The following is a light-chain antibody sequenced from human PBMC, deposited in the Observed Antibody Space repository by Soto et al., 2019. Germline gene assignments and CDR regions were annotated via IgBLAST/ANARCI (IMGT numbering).Light chain of an antibody. Sequence: DIQMTQSPSSLSASIGDRVTINCRASQGIFNYLAWYQKKPGKVPKLLISAASTLQSGVPSRFSGSGSGTDFTLTISSLLPEDVATYYCQKYNSDPRTFGQGTKVEIK. CDR1: QGIFNY. CDR3: QKYNSDPRT. J-gene: IGKJ1*01. CDR2: AAS. V-gene: IGKV1-27*01.